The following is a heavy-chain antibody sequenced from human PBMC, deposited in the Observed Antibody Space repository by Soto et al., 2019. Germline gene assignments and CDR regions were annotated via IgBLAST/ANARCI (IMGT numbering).Heavy chain of an antibody. Sequence: GGSLRLCCAASGFTFNDAWMSWVRQAPGKGLEWVGRIKRNTDGGTADYAAPVKGRFTISRDDSKNTLYLQMNSLQTEDTAIYFCTTGVSSCHYRFDFWGQGT. CDR2: IKRNTDGGTA. CDR3: TTGVSSCHYRFDF. J-gene: IGHJ4*02. D-gene: IGHD3-22*01. V-gene: IGHV3-15*01. CDR1: GFTFNDAW.